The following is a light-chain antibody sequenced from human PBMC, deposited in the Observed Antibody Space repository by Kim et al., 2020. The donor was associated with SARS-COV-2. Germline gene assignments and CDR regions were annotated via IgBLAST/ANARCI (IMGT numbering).Light chain of an antibody. V-gene: IGKV1-39*01. CDR1: QTISSH. Sequence: DIQMTQSPSSLSASVGDRVTITCRASQTISSHLNWYQQKPGKAPSLLIYAASSLQSGVPSRFSGSGSGTDFTLTISSLQPEDFATYYCQQSYSAPLTFGPGTKVDIK. CDR2: AAS. CDR3: QQSYSAPLT. J-gene: IGKJ3*01.